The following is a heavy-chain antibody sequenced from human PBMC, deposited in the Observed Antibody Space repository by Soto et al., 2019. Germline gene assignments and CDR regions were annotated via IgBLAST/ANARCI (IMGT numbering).Heavy chain of an antibody. D-gene: IGHD2-15*01. Sequence: QVQLVQSGAEVKKPGASVKVSCKASGYTFTSYAMHWVRQAPGQRLEWMGWINAGNGNTKYSQKFQGRVTITRDTSASTAYMELSSLRSEDTAVYYCARGGVVVAAGEDYWGQGTLVTVSS. CDR1: GYTFTSYA. CDR3: ARGGVVVAAGEDY. J-gene: IGHJ4*02. CDR2: INAGNGNT. V-gene: IGHV1-3*01.